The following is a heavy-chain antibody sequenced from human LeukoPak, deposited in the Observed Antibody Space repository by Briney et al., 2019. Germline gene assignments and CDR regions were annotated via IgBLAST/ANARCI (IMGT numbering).Heavy chain of an antibody. CDR3: AKLPLILSHFDY. D-gene: IGHD1-7*01. CDR2: INHSGST. Sequence: SETLSLTCAVYGGSFSGYYWSWIRQPPGKGLEWIGEINHSGSTNYNPSLKSRVTISVDTSKNQFSLKLSSVTAADTAVYYCAKLPLILSHFDYWGQGTLVTVSS. V-gene: IGHV4-34*01. CDR1: GGSFSGYY. J-gene: IGHJ4*02.